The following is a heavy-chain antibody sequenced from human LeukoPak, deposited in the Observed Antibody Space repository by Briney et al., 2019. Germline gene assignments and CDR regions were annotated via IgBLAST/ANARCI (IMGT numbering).Heavy chain of an antibody. V-gene: IGHV4-30-2*01. D-gene: IGHD3-10*01. CDR2: IYHSGRT. J-gene: IGHJ4*02. Sequence: SETLSLTCAVFGGSISNGGYSWSWIRQPPGKGLEWIGYIYHSGRTYYKPSLKSRVTISVDRSKNQFSLKLSSVTAADTAVYYCAGVRGGAAFDYWGQGTLVTVSS. CDR1: GGSISNGGYS. CDR3: AGVRGGAAFDY.